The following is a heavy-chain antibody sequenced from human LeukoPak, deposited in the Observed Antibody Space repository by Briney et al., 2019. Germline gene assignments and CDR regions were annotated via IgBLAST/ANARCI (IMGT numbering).Heavy chain of an antibody. CDR3: ARKDYGSNSWGNFDY. D-gene: IGHD4-23*01. J-gene: IGHJ4*02. V-gene: IGHV5-51*01. Sequence: GESLKISCKGSGYSFTTYWIGWVRQMPGKGLEWMGIIYPGDSYTRYSPSFQGRVTISADKSINTAYLQWSSLKASDTAMYYCARKDYGSNSWGNFDYWGQGTPVTVSS. CDR1: GYSFTTYW. CDR2: IYPGDSYT.